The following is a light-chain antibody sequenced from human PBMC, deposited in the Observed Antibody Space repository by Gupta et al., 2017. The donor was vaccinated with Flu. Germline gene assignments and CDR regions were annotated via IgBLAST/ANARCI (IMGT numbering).Light chain of an antibody. CDR3: QQRSNWPIT. Sequence: IVLTQSPATLSLSPGERATLSCRASQSVSSYLAWYQQQPGQAPRLLIYDASNRATVIPARFSGSGXGTDFTLTXSSLEPEDFAVSYCQQRSNWPITFGXGTHWRLN. CDR1: QSVSSY. V-gene: IGKV3-11*01. CDR2: DAS. J-gene: IGKJ5*01.